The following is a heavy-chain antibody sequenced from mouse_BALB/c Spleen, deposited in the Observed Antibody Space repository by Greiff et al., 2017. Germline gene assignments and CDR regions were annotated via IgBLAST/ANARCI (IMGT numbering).Heavy chain of an antibody. CDR2: IDTYNGGT. CDR3: ARGRYGCPDD. Sequence: EVQLQQSGPELVKPGASVKVSCKASGYAFTSYNMYWVKQRHGKSLEWIGYIDTYNGGTTYNQKFKGKATLTVDKSSSTAYMHINSLTSEDSAVYYCARGRYGCPDDWGQGTTLTVSS. J-gene: IGHJ2*01. D-gene: IGHD1-1*02. V-gene: IGHV1S135*01. CDR1: GYAFTSYN.